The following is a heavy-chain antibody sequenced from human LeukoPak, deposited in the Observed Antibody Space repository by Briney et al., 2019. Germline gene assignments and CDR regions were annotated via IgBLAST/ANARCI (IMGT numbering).Heavy chain of an antibody. CDR2: IYYSGST. V-gene: IGHV4-39*01. D-gene: IGHD3-9*01. J-gene: IGHJ4*02. CDR1: GGSISSYY. CDR3: ARHPVLRYLGT. Sequence: SETLSLTCTVSGGSISSYYWSWIRQPPGKGLEWIGSIYYSGSTYYNPSLKSRVTISVDTSKNQFSLKLSSVSAADTAVYYCARHPVLRYLGTWGQGTLVTVSS.